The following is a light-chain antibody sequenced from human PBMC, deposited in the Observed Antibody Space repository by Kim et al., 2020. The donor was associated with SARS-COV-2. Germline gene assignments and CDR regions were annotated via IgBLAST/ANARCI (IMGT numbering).Light chain of an antibody. J-gene: IGLJ3*02. CDR3: SPYTTSSTWV. V-gene: IGLV2-14*01. CDR2: DVN. Sequence: SELTQPASVSGSPGQSITISCTGTSSDVGYYNYVSWYQQHPGKVPKLMIHDVNKRPSGDSDRFSGSKSGNTASLTISGLQAEDEADYYCSPYTTSSTWV. CDR1: SSDVGYYNY.